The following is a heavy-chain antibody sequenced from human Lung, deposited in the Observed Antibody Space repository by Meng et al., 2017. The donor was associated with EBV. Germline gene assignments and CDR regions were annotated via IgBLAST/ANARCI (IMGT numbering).Heavy chain of an antibody. Sequence: QGQLQESGPGLGKSSQSLSLTCAVSGDSISSGINYWTWIRQPLGKGLEWIGYIYYTGSAYQNPSLKSRLTMSVDTSKNQFSLKLNSVTAADTAVYYCARAHSLVTTIDCWGQGSLVTVSS. CDR1: GDSISSGINY. CDR3: ARAHSLVTTIDC. D-gene: IGHD2-21*02. J-gene: IGHJ4*02. CDR2: IYYTGSA. V-gene: IGHV4-30-4*01.